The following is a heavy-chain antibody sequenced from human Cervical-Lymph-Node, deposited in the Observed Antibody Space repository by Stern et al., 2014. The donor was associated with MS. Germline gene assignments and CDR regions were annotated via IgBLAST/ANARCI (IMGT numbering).Heavy chain of an antibody. CDR1: GFTFDGYA. J-gene: IGHJ4*02. CDR2: ISWNSGTI. Sequence: VQLVESGGDLVQPGRSLRLSCAAFGFTFDGYAMHWVRQAPGQGLEWVAGISWNSGTIGYADSVQGRFTTPRDNASSPLYLQLNSLRHEDTALYYCARDITGSSAYFAYWGQGTLVTVSS. CDR3: ARDITGSSAYFAY. D-gene: IGHD1-14*01. V-gene: IGHV3-9*01.